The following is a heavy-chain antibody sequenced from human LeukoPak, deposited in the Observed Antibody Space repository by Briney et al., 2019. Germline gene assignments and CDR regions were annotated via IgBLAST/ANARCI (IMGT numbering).Heavy chain of an antibody. Sequence: GGSLRLSCAASGFTFSSYSMNWVRQAPGKGPEWVSSISSSSSYIYYADSVKGRFTISRDNAKNSLYLQMNSLRAEDTAVYYCARDLYGRGIEVQLFDYWGQGTLVTVSS. CDR3: ARDLYGRGIEVQLFDY. J-gene: IGHJ4*02. V-gene: IGHV3-21*01. CDR2: ISSSSSYI. D-gene: IGHD2-15*01. CDR1: GFTFSSYS.